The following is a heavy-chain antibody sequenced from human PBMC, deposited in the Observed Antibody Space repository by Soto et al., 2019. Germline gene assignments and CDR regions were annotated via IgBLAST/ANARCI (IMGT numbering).Heavy chain of an antibody. D-gene: IGHD5-12*01. J-gene: IGHJ4*02. CDR1: GFTFSDYA. CDR3: VKDRAIDY. V-gene: IGHV3-64D*08. Sequence: GGSLRLSCTVSGFTFSDYAMHWVRQAPGKGLEYVSSISSKGDPTYYADSVRGRITISRDNSKNTLSLQMSSLRAEDTAIYYCVKDRAIDYWGQGILVTVSS. CDR2: ISSKGDPT.